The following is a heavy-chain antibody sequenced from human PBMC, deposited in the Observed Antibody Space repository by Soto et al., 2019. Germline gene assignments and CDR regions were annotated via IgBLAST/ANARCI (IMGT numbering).Heavy chain of an antibody. D-gene: IGHD2-21*02. J-gene: IGHJ4*02. CDR2: VNPSGGHT. CDR3: ARGGHVVVVTAALDY. V-gene: IGHV1-46*01. Sequence: QVQLMQSGAEVKKPGASVKVSCKASGDTFTDYYIHWVRQAPGQGLERMGTVNPSGGHTTYAQHFLGRVTMTRDTSTSRIYMELTSLTSDDAAIYYCARGGHVVVVTAALDYWGQGTLVTVSS. CDR1: GDTFTDYY.